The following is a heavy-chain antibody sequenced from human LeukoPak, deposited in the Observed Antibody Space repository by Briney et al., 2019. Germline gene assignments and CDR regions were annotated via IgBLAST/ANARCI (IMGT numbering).Heavy chain of an antibody. V-gene: IGHV3-9*01. CDR3: AKDLISGEELWFGAFDI. D-gene: IGHD3-10*01. CDR1: GFTFDDYA. CDR2: ISWNSGSI. Sequence: GGSLRLSCAASGFTFDDYAMHWVRQAPGKGPEWVSGISWNSGSIGYADSVKGRFTISRDNAKNSLYLQMNSLRAEDTALYYCAKDLISGEELWFGAFDIWGQGTMVTVSS. J-gene: IGHJ3*02.